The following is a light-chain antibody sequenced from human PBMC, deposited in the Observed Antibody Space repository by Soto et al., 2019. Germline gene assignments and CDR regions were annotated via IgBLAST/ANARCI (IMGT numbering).Light chain of an antibody. Sequence: EIVMTQSPATLSVSPGERATLSCRASQSVSSNLAWYQQKPGQAPRLLISGASTRATGVPARFSGSGSEREFTLTISSLQSEDFALYYCQQYYNWWTFGQGTKVEIK. CDR1: QSVSSN. V-gene: IGKV3-15*01. J-gene: IGKJ1*01. CDR3: QQYYNWWT. CDR2: GAS.